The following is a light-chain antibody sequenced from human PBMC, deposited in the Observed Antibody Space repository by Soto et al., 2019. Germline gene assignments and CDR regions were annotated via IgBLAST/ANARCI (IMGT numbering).Light chain of an antibody. CDR3: QQYNNWPFT. CDR2: GAS. J-gene: IGKJ3*01. V-gene: IGKV3-15*01. CDR1: QSVSSN. Sequence: EIVMTQSLATLSVSPGERATLSCRASQSVSSNLAWYQQKPGQAPRLLIYGASTRATGIPARFSGSRSGTEFTLTISSLQSEDFAVYYCQQYNNWPFTFGPGTKVDIK.